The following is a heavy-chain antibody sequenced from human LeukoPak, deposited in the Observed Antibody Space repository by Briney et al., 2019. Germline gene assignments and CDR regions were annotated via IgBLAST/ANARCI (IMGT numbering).Heavy chain of an antibody. D-gene: IGHD5-18*01. Sequence: SQTLSLTCAVYGGSFSGYYWSWIRQPPGKGLEWIGEINHSGSTNYNPSLKSRVTISVDTSKNQFSLKLSSVTAADTAVYYCARPIQLWPKRSNWFDPWGQGTLVTVSS. J-gene: IGHJ5*02. CDR2: INHSGST. V-gene: IGHV4-34*01. CDR3: ARPIQLWPKRSNWFDP. CDR1: GGSFSGYY.